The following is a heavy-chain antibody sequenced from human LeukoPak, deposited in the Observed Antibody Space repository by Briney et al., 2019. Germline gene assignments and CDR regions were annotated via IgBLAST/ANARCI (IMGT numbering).Heavy chain of an antibody. D-gene: IGHD2-8*01. J-gene: IGHJ5*02. CDR3: ARGGQDTNGYFIWFDT. CDR2: ISYSGNT. CDR1: GGSITTHY. Sequence: SSETLSLTCTVSGGSITTHYWSWIRQAPGKALEWIGYISYSGNTYYNPFLKSRVTISRDMSNNQFSLKLTSVTAADTAVYYCARGGQDTNGYFIWFDTWGQGTLVTVSS. V-gene: IGHV4-59*11.